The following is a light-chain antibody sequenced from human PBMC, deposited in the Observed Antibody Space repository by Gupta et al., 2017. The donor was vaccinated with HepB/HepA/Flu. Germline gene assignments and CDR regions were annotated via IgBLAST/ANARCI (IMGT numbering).Light chain of an antibody. CDR1: SPNIGRNY. V-gene: IGLV1-47*01. CDR2: NNN. CDR3: AAWDDSLSGYV. Sequence: QSVLTQPPSASGTPGQRVTISCSGSSPNIGRNYVFWYQQLPGTAPNLLIYNNNQRPSGVPDRFSGSKSGTSASLAISGLRAEDEADYYCAAWDDSLSGYVFGTATKVTVL. J-gene: IGLJ1*01.